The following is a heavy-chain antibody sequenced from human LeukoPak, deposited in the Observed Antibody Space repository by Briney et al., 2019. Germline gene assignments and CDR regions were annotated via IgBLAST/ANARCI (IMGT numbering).Heavy chain of an antibody. V-gene: IGHV7-4-1*02. CDR1: GYTLTELS. J-gene: IGHJ4*02. D-gene: IGHD2-2*01. CDR3: ARALPGCDRTNCYGLDY. CDR2: INTNTANP. Sequence: GASVKVSCKVSGYTLTELSMHWVRQAPGQGLEWMGWINTNTANPTYAQGFTGRFVFSLDTSVNTAYLQISSLKAEDTAVYYCARALPGCDRTNCYGLDYWGQGTLVTVSS.